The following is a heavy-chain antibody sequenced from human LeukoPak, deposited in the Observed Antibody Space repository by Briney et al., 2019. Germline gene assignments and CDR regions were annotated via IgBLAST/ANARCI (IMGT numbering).Heavy chain of an antibody. CDR2: IYSSGST. Sequence: PSETLSLTCTVSGGSISSYYWGWIRQPPGKGLEWIGSIYSSGSTYYNASLQSRVTISIETSKNQISLRLNSVTAADTAIYYCAKSGGYGLIDYWGQGTLVTVSS. V-gene: IGHV4-39*01. CDR3: AKSGGYGLIDY. J-gene: IGHJ4*02. CDR1: GGSISSYY. D-gene: IGHD1-26*01.